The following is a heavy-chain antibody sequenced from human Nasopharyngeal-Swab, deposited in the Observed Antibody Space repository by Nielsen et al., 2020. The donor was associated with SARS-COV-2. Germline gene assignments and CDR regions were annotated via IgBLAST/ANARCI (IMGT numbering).Heavy chain of an antibody. CDR3: ARHTYIAARLGDY. D-gene: IGHD6-6*01. CDR2: INHSGST. V-gene: IGHV4-34*01. Sequence: GSLRLSCAVYGGSFSGYYWSWVRQPPGKGLEWIGEINHSGSTNYNPSLKSRVTISVDTSKNQFSLKLSSVTAADTAVYYCARHTYIAARLGDYWGQGTLVTVSS. CDR1: GGSFSGYY. J-gene: IGHJ4*02.